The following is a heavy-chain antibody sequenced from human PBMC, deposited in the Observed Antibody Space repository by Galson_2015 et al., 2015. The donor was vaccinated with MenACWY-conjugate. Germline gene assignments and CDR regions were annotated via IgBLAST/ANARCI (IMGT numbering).Heavy chain of an antibody. CDR1: GASFNTYR. Sequence: SVKVSCKASGASFNTYRFNWIRQAPGQGPEWLGGIIPVFHTTDYAQRFQGRLTITADESTSPVYMELSSLRSDDTAIYYCARPGGDYEQRTFFDYWGQGTLVTVSS. CDR2: IIPVFHTT. V-gene: IGHV1-69*13. J-gene: IGHJ4*02. D-gene: IGHD4-17*01. CDR3: ARPGGDYEQRTFFDY.